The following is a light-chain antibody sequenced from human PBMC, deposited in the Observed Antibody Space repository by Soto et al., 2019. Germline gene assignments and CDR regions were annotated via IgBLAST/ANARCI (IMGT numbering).Light chain of an antibody. CDR1: NSDVGGYNY. J-gene: IGLJ1*01. Sequence: QSVLTQPASVSGSPGQSSTISCTGTNSDVGGYNYVSWYQHHPGKAPKRMIHDVSNRPSGVSNRFSGSKSGNTASLTISGLQAEDEADYYCSSYIPNNSTYVFGTGTKVTVL. V-gene: IGLV2-14*03. CDR3: SSYIPNNSTYV. CDR2: DVS.